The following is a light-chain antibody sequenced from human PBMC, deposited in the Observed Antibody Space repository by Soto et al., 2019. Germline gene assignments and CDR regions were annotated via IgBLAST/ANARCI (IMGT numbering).Light chain of an antibody. J-gene: IGLJ2*01. V-gene: IGLV1-40*01. CDR1: SSNIGAGYD. Sequence: QSVLTQPPSVSGAPGQRVTISCTGSSSNIGAGYDVHWYQQLPGTAPKLLIYGNTKRPSGVPDRFSGSKSGTSASLAITGLQAEDAADYYCQSYDTSLSGSVFGGGTKVTVL. CDR3: QSYDTSLSGSV. CDR2: GNT.